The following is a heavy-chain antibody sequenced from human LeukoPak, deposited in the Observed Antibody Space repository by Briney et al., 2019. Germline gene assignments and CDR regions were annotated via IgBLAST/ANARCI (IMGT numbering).Heavy chain of an antibody. V-gene: IGHV3-23*01. J-gene: IGHJ4*02. CDR1: GFTFSSYA. D-gene: IGHD2-15*01. CDR3: AKQLGYCSDGSCYFPY. Sequence: GGSLRLSCAASGFTFSSYAMTWVRQAPGKGLEWVSTVSGSGTSTYYADSEKGRFTISRDNSKSTLCLQVNSLRAEDTAVYYCAKQLGYCSDGSCYFPYWGQGTLVTVSS. CDR2: VSGSGTST.